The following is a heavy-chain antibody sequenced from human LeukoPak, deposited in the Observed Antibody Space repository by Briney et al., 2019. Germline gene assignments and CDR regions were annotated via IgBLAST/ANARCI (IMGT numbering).Heavy chain of an antibody. J-gene: IGHJ3*01. CDR3: ARFGIVGTTDVFDL. Sequence: PSETLSLTCTVSGGSISSSSYYWGWIRQPPGKGLEWIGSIYYSGSTYYNPSLKSRVTMSVDTSKNQFSLKLSSVTAADTAVYYCARFGIVGTTDVFDLWGQGTAVTVSS. V-gene: IGHV4-39*07. CDR1: GGSISSSSYY. D-gene: IGHD1-26*01. CDR2: IYYSGST.